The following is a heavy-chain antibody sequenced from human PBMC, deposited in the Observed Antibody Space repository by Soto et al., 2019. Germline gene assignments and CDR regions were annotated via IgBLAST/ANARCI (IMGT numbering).Heavy chain of an antibody. V-gene: IGHV3-48*01. CDR2: ISSSSSTI. J-gene: IGHJ4*02. Sequence: EVQLVESGGGLVQPGGSLRLSCAASGFTFSSHSMNWVRQAPGKGLECVSYISSSSSTIYYADSVKGRFTISRDNAKNSLSLQMNSLRAEDTAVDYCARDNPSGYGDCWGQGTLVTVSS. D-gene: IGHD5-12*01. CDR3: ARDNPSGYGDC. CDR1: GFTFSSHS.